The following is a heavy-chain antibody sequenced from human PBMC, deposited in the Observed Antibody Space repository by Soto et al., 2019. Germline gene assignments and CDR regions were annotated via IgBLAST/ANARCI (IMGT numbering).Heavy chain of an antibody. V-gene: IGHV4-30-4*01. Sequence: SETLSLTCTVSGGSISSGDYYWSWIRQPPGKGLEWIGYIYYSGSTYYNPSLKSRVTISVDTSKNQFSLKLSSVTAADTAVYYCARVVVLMYHWFDPWGQGTLVTAPQ. CDR1: GGSISSGDYY. D-gene: IGHD2-8*01. CDR3: ARVVVLMYHWFDP. CDR2: IYYSGST. J-gene: IGHJ5*02.